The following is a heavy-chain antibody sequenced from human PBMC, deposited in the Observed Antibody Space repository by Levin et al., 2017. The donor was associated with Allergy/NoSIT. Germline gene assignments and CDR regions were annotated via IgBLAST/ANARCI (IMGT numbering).Heavy chain of an antibody. J-gene: IGHJ4*02. D-gene: IGHD1-26*01. CDR1: GDSVSSNSAA. Sequence: SQTLSLTCAISGDSVSSNSAAWNWIRQSPSRGLEWLGRTYYRSKWYNPGAVSLKGRITISPDTSKNQFSLQLNSVTPEDTAVYYCARSSGDRIDYWGQGTLVTVSS. CDR2: TYYRSKWYN. V-gene: IGHV6-1*01. CDR3: ARSSGDRIDY.